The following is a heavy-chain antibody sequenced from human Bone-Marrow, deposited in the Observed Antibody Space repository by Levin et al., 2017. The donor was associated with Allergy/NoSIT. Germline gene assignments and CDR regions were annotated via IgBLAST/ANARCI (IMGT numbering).Heavy chain of an antibody. D-gene: IGHD5-12*01. V-gene: IGHV3-7*01. Sequence: GESLKISCAASGFTFSSYWMSWVRQAPGKGLEWVANIKQDGSEKYYVDSVKGRFTISRDNAKNSLYLQMNSLRAEDTAVYYCARAPGYSGYDYNWFDPWGQGTLVTVSS. CDR2: IKQDGSEK. CDR1: GFTFSSYW. CDR3: ARAPGYSGYDYNWFDP. J-gene: IGHJ5*02.